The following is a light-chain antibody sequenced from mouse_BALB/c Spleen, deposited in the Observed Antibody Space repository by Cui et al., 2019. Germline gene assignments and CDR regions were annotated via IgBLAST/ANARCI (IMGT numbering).Light chain of an antibody. CDR3: QQGSSYPPT. CDR2: DTS. V-gene: IGKV4-55*01. Sequence: QIVLTQSPAIMSASPGEKVTMTCSASSSVSYMYWYQQKPGASPRLLIYDTSNLAPGVPVRFSGSGSGTSYSLTISRMEAEDAATYYCQQGSSYPPTFGGGTKLEIK. J-gene: IGKJ2*01. CDR1: SSVSY.